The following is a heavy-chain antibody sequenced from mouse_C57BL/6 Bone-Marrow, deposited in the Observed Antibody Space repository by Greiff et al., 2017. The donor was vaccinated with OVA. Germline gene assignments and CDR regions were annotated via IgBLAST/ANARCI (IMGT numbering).Heavy chain of an antibody. J-gene: IGHJ2*01. Sequence: VKLVESGAELVRPGASVKLSCTASGFNIKDDYMHWVKERPEQGLEWIGWIDPENGDTEYASKFQGKATITADTSSKTVYLHLSSLTSEDTAVYYCTTYRYWGQGTTLTVSS. CDR1: GFNIKDDY. V-gene: IGHV14-4*01. CDR3: TTYRY. CDR2: IDPENGDT.